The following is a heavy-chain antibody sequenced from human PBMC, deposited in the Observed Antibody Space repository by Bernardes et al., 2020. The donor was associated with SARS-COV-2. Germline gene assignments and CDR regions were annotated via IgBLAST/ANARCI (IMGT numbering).Heavy chain of an antibody. CDR3: AKGSITIFGVVIPGRGNWFDP. CDR1: GFTFSSCG. D-gene: IGHD3-3*01. Sequence: GGSLRLSCAASGFTFSSCGMHWVRKAPGKGLEWVAVISYDGSNKYYADSVKGRFTISRDNSKNTLYLQMNSLRAEDTAVYYCAKGSITIFGVVIPGRGNWFDPWGQGTLVTVSS. CDR2: ISYDGSNK. V-gene: IGHV3-30*18. J-gene: IGHJ5*02.